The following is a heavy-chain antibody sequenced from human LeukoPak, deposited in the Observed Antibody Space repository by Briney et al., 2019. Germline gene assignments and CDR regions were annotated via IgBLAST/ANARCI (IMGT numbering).Heavy chain of an antibody. CDR2: ISGSGGST. J-gene: IGHJ4*02. CDR1: GFTFSSYA. V-gene: IGHV3-23*01. Sequence: GGSLRLSCAAPGFTFSSYAMSWVRQAPGKGLEWVSAISGSGGSTYYADSVKGRFTISRDNSKNTLYLQMNSLRAEDTAVYYCAKAGVEKLSSSWYYFDYWGQGTLVTVSS. D-gene: IGHD6-13*01. CDR3: AKAGVEKLSSSWYYFDY.